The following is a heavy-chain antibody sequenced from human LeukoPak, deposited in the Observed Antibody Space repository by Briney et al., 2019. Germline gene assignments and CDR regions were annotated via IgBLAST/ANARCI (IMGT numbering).Heavy chain of an antibody. CDR1: GFTFSSYA. Sequence: GGSLRLSCAASGFTFSSYAMHWVRQAAGKGLEWVAVISYDGSNKYYADSVKGRFTISRDNSKNTLYLQMNSLRAEDTAVYYCTRLFRVVVPAANTHLDYWGQGTLVTVSS. CDR2: ISYDGSNK. CDR3: TRLFRVVVPAANTHLDY. V-gene: IGHV3-30*04. D-gene: IGHD2-2*01. J-gene: IGHJ4*02.